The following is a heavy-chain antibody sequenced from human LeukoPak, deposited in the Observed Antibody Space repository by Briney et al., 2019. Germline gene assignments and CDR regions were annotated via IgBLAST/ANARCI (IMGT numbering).Heavy chain of an antibody. V-gene: IGHV3-30*04. J-gene: IGHJ6*02. CDR3: ARSKGFGDLLHHYYCYSLDV. Sequence: GGSLRLSCAASGFTFINFAMHWVRQAPGKGLEWVAVISFDGRNIFYADSVKGRFTISRDNSKNTLYLQMNSLRAEDTAVYYCARSKGFGDLLHHYYCYSLDVWGQGTTVTVSS. CDR1: GFTFINFA. D-gene: IGHD3-10*01. CDR2: ISFDGRNI.